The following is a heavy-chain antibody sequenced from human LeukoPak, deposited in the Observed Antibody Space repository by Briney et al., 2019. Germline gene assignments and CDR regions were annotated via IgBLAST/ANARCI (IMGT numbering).Heavy chain of an antibody. V-gene: IGHV1-2*02. CDR2: INPNSGDT. J-gene: IGHJ1*01. D-gene: IGHD3-22*01. Sequence: ASVKVSCKASGYSFTGYYIHWVRQAPGQGLEWMAWINPNSGDTNFAQKFQGRVTMTRDTSISTVYMELSRLRSDDTAVFFCARGYYDSSDFEYFQHWGQGTLVTVSS. CDR1: GYSFTGYY. CDR3: ARGYYDSSDFEYFQH.